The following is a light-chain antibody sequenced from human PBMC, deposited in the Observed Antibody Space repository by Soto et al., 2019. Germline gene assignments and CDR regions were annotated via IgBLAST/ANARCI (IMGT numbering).Light chain of an antibody. J-gene: IGKJ2*02. CDR2: LGS. CDR1: QSLLYSNGYNY. V-gene: IGKV2-28*01. CDR3: MQALQTPCT. Sequence: DIVMTRSPLSLPVTPGEPASISCRSSQSLLYSNGYNYLDWYLQKPGQSPQLLIYLGSNRASGVPDRFSGSGSGTDFTLKISRVEAEDVGVYYCMQALQTPCTFGQGTKLEIK.